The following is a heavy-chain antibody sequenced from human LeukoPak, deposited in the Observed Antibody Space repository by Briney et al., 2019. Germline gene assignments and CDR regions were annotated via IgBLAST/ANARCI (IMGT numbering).Heavy chain of an antibody. J-gene: IGHJ4*02. CDR3: ASGRLTLDY. Sequence: GGSLRLSCAASGFTFSNYWMSWVRQAPGKGLEWVANIKQDGSEKYYVDSVKGRFTISRDSAKNSLYLQMNSLRAEDTAVYYCASGRLTLDYWGQGTLVTVSS. D-gene: IGHD3-16*01. CDR2: IKQDGSEK. CDR1: GFTFSNYW. V-gene: IGHV3-7*01.